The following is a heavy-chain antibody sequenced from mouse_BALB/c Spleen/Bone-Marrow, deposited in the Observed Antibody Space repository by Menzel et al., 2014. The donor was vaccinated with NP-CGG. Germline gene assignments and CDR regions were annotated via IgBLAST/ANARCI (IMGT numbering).Heavy chain of an antibody. CDR1: GFTFSDYY. Sequence: EVHLVESGGGLVKPGGSLKLSCAASGFTFSDYYIYWVRQTPEKRLEWVATISDGGTYTYYPDTVKGQFTISRDNAKNNLYLQMNGLKSEDTAMYYCVRDGDYRYACFTYWGQGTLVTVSA. V-gene: IGHV5-4*02. CDR3: VRDGDYRYACFTY. J-gene: IGHJ3*01. D-gene: IGHD2-14*01. CDR2: ISDGGTYT.